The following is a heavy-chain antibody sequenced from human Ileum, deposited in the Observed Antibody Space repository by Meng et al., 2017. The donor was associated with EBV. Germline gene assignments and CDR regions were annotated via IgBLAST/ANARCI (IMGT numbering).Heavy chain of an antibody. D-gene: IGHD3-10*01. CDR2: IYYSGST. J-gene: IGHJ4*02. CDR1: GGSISSSNW. CDR3: ARGYGSGRDYFDY. Sequence: QAPRGGVGPGLVKPSGPRSLTWAVSGGSISSSNWWNWVRQPPGKGLEWIGEIYYSGSTIYNPSLKSRVTISVDKSKNLFSLKLSSVTAADTAVYYCARGYGSGRDYFDYWGQGTLVTVSS. V-gene: IGHV4-4*02.